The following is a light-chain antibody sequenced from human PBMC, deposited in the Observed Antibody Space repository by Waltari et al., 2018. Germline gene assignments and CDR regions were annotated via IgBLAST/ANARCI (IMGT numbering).Light chain of an antibody. Sequence: DIMMTQSPATLSASLGERDTLSRRASQSFGRSLAWYQQKPGQAPRLLIYGASTRATGIPARFSGSGSGTEFTLTISSLQSEDFVVYYCQQYNNRAPLTFGGGTKVEIK. J-gene: IGKJ4*01. CDR2: GAS. CDR1: QSFGRS. CDR3: QQYNNRAPLT. V-gene: IGKV3-15*01.